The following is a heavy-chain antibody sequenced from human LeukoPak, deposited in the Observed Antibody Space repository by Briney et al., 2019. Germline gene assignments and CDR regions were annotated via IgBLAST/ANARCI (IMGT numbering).Heavy chain of an antibody. CDR2: ISSSSSYT. CDR3: ARVIWDRAQIIVGALQYYGMDV. Sequence: KPGGSLRLSCAASGFTFSDYYMSWIRQAPGKGLEWVSYISSSSSYTNYADSVKGRFTISRDNSKNTLYLQMNSLRPEDTAVYYCARVIWDRAQIIVGALQYYGMDVWGQGTTVTVSS. V-gene: IGHV3-11*06. CDR1: GFTFSDYY. D-gene: IGHD1-26*01. J-gene: IGHJ6*02.